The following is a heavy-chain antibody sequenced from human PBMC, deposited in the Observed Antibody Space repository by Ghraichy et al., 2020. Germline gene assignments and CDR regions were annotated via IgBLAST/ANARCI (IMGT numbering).Heavy chain of an antibody. J-gene: IGHJ4*02. CDR1: GFTFNNYN. D-gene: IGHD6-6*01. CDR2: ITSNSVYI. CDR3: ARGFEYTSSSVSEFDH. V-gene: IGHV3-21*01. Sequence: LSLTCAASGFTFNNYNMNWVRQAPGKGLEWVSSITSNSVYIYYADSVKGRFTITRDNAKKSLYLQMRSLGAEDTTVYYCARGFEYTSSSVSEFDHWGQGTLVTVSS.